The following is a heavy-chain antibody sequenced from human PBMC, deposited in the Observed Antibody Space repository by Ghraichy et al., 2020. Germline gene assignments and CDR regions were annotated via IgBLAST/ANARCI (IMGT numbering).Heavy chain of an antibody. CDR2: IRYDGSTI. CDR3: AKVDSSSWGVFDY. J-gene: IGHJ4*02. CDR1: KFTFSNYG. Sequence: GESLNISCAASKFTFSNYGMHWVRQAPGKGLEWVAFIRYDGSTIYYADSVKCRFTISRDNSKNTLYLQMNSLRAVDTAVYYCAKVDSSSWGVFDYWGQGTLVTVSS. D-gene: IGHD6-13*01. V-gene: IGHV3-30*02.